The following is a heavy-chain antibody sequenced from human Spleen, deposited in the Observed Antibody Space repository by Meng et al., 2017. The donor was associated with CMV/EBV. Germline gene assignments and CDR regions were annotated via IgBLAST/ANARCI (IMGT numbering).Heavy chain of an antibody. CDR1: FADYN. D-gene: IGHD2-15*01. V-gene: IGHV1-2*02. CDR3: ARHLEEYRFGLAAQQNYFDP. J-gene: IGHJ5*02. Sequence: FADYNIHWCRQAPGQGLEWMGWINPNSGGTNYARNFQDRVTLTRDTSINTAYMVLSRLTSGDTAVYYCARHLEEYRFGLAAQQNYFDPWAPGALVTVSS. CDR2: INPNSGGT.